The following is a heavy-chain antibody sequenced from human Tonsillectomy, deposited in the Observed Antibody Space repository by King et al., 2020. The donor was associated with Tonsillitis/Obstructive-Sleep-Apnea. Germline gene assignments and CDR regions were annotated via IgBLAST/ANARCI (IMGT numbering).Heavy chain of an antibody. CDR3: AKDRADIVVVPAATDYYYYYGMDV. CDR2: ISYDGSNK. D-gene: IGHD2-2*01. Sequence: QVQLVESGGGVVQPGRSLRLSCAASGFTFSNYGMHWVRQAPGKGLEWVAVISYDGSNKYYADSVKGRFTISRDNSKNTLYLQMNSLRAEDTAVYYCAKDRADIVVVPAATDYYYYYGMDVWGQGTTVTVSS. CDR1: GFTFSNYG. J-gene: IGHJ6*02. V-gene: IGHV3-30*18.